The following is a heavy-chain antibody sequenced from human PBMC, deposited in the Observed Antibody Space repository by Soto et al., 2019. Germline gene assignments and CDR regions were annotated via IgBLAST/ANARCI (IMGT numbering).Heavy chain of an antibody. CDR3: ARGTTTSAFSAMDV. J-gene: IGHJ6*02. Sequence: QVQLVESGGGVVQPGRSLRLSCAASGFTFSNNAMDWVRQAPGKGLEWVAVISYDGSNKYIAESVKGRFTISRDNSKNTLFLQMNSLRAEGTAVYYCARGTTTSAFSAMDVWGQGNTVTVSS. V-gene: IGHV3-30-3*01. CDR2: ISYDGSNK. D-gene: IGHD1-1*01. CDR1: GFTFSNNA.